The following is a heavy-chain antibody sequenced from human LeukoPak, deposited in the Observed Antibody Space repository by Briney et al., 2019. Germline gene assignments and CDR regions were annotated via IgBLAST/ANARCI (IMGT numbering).Heavy chain of an antibody. CDR1: GYTFTGYY. CDR2: INPNSGGT. J-gene: IGHJ5*02. V-gene: IGHV1-2*02. D-gene: IGHD4-17*01. CDR3: ARRYNYGDHEGWFDP. Sequence: ASVKVSCKASGYTFTGYYMHWVRQAPGQGLEWMGWINPNSGGTNYAQKFQGRVTMTTDTSTSTAYMELRSLRSDDTAVYYCARRYNYGDHEGWFDPWGQGTLVTVSS.